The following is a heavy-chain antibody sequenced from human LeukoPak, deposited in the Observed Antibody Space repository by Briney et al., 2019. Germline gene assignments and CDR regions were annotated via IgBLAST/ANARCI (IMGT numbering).Heavy chain of an antibody. V-gene: IGHV3-21*01. CDR2: ISGSSSYI. Sequence: GGSLRLSCAASGFTFSSYSMNWVRQAPGKGLEWVSSISGSSSYIYYADSVKGRFTISRDNAKNSLYLQMNSLRAEDTAAYYCARAPSYGSGSSGYWGQGTLVTVSS. CDR3: ARAPSYGSGSSGY. D-gene: IGHD3-10*01. J-gene: IGHJ4*02. CDR1: GFTFSSYS.